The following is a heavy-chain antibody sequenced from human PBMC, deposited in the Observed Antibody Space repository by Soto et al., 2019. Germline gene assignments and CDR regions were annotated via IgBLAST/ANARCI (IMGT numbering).Heavy chain of an antibody. CDR2: MFYVGAT. CDR3: ARVVRFCSRPSCRGRNWFDP. D-gene: IGHD2-2*01. Sequence: SETLSLTCSVSGGSISTGAYYWSWIRQPPGKGLDWIGYMFYVGATYYNPSLKSRVTISVDTSKNQFSLKLSSVTAADTAVYHCARVVRFCSRPSCRGRNWFDPWGQGTLVAVSS. CDR1: GGSISTGAYY. V-gene: IGHV4-30-4*01. J-gene: IGHJ5*02.